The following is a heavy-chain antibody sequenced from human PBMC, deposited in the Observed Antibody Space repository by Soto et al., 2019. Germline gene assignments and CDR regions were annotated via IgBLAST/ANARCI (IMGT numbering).Heavy chain of an antibody. CDR1: GYTFTGYY. Sequence: ASVKVSCKASGYTFTGYYMHWVRQAPGQGLERMGWINPNSGGTNYAQKFQGRVTMTRDTSISTAYMELSRLRSDDTAVYYCARELYSSGKYYYYYGMDVWGQGTTVTVS. V-gene: IGHV1-2*02. CDR3: ARELYSSGKYYYYYGMDV. D-gene: IGHD6-19*01. J-gene: IGHJ6*02. CDR2: INPNSGGT.